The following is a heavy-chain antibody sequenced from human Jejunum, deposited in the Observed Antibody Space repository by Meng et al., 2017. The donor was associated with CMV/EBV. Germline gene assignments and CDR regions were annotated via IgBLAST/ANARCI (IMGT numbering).Heavy chain of an antibody. CDR3: ARDFVKYTVTSVGNWFDP. D-gene: IGHD4-17*01. J-gene: IGHJ5*02. CDR1: GGSFSGYY. CDR2: INHSGST. V-gene: IGHV4-34*01. Sequence: QVQLQQWGAGLLKPSETLSLTCAVYGGSFSGYYWSWIRQPPGKWLEWIGEINHSGSTNYNPSLKSRVTISVDTSKNQFSLKLSSVTAADTAVYYCARDFVKYTVTSVGNWFDPWGQGTLVTVSS.